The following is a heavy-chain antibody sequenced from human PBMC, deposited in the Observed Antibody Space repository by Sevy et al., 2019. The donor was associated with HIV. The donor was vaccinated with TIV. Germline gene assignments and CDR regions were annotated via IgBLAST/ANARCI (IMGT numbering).Heavy chain of an antibody. Sequence: GGSLRLSCAASGFTFSSYVMSWVRQAPGKGLEWVSAISGSGGSTYYADSVKGRFTISRDNSKNTLYLQMNSLRAEDTAVYYCAKDEFTVGLGDYYDSSGYDYWGQGTLVTVSS. CDR2: ISGSGGST. J-gene: IGHJ4*02. V-gene: IGHV3-23*01. CDR3: AKDEFTVGLGDYYDSSGYDY. D-gene: IGHD3-22*01. CDR1: GFTFSSYV.